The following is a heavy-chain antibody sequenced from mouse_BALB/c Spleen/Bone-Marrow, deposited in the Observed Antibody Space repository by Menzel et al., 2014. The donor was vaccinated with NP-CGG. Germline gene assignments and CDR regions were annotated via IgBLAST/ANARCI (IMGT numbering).Heavy chain of an antibody. CDR3: ARSQAYYGNYFDY. J-gene: IGHJ2*01. Sequence: DVQLVESGGGLVQPGGSLKLSCAASGFTSSSYGMSWVRQTPDKRLELVATINSNGGSTYYPDSVKGRFTISRDNAKNTLYLQMSSLKSEDTAMYYCARSQAYYGNYFDYWGQGTTLTVSS. V-gene: IGHV5-6-3*01. CDR2: INSNGGST. CDR1: GFTSSSYG. D-gene: IGHD2-10*01.